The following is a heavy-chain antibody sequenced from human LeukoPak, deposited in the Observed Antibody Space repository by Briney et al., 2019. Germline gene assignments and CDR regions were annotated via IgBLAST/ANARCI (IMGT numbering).Heavy chain of an antibody. CDR1: GYSISSGYY. Sequence: SETLSLTCAVSGYSISSGYYWGWIRRPPGKGLEWIGSIYHSGSTYYNPSLKSRVTISVDTSKNQFSLKLSSVTAADTAVYYCARRRPGIAAAGTLWFDPWGQGTLVTVSS. CDR3: ARRRPGIAAAGTLWFDP. V-gene: IGHV4-38-2*01. CDR2: IYHSGST. J-gene: IGHJ5*02. D-gene: IGHD6-13*01.